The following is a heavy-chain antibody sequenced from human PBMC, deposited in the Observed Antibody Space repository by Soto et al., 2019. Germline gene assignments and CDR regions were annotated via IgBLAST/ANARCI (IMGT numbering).Heavy chain of an antibody. CDR3: AREVRGGFTGIFDQ. D-gene: IGHD2-15*01. V-gene: IGHV4-4*07. J-gene: IGHJ4*02. Sequence: QVQLQGSGPGQVKPSETLSLTYTVSGDSISDYFYWSWIRQPAGKGLEWIGRIYTDGTTKYNPSLTSRVTLSLDKSKNQFSLRLSSVPAADTAVYYFAREVRGGFTGIFDQWGRGSRVTVSS. CDR2: IYTDGTT. CDR1: GDSISDYFY.